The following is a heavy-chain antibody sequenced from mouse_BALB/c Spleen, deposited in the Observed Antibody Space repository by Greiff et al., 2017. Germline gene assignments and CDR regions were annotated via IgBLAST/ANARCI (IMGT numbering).Heavy chain of an antibody. CDR2: IYPSDSYT. Sequence: QVQLHQPGAELVRPGASVKLSCKASGYTFTSYWINWVKQRPGQGLEWIGNIYPSDSYTNYNQKFKDKATLTVDKSSSTAYMQLSSPTSEDSAVYYCTSTPWLAYAMDYWGQGTSVTVSS. CDR1: GYTFTSYW. D-gene: IGHD3-1*01. CDR3: TSTPWLAYAMDY. J-gene: IGHJ4*01. V-gene: IGHV1-69*02.